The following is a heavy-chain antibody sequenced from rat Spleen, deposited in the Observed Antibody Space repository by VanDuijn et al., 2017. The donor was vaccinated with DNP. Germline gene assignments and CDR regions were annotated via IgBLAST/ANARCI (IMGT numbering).Heavy chain of an antibody. V-gene: IGHV4-2*01. CDR3: VTRGDGYDNWFAY. Sequence: EVKLVESGGGLVQPGRSLKLSCAASGFNFNDYWMGWVRQTPGKGLEWIGEINEDSRIINYIPSLKDKFTISRDNAQNTLYLQMSKLGSEDTAIYYCVTRGDGYDNWFAYWGQGTLVTVSS. D-gene: IGHD2-3*01. J-gene: IGHJ3*01. CDR2: INEDSRII. CDR1: GFNFNDYW.